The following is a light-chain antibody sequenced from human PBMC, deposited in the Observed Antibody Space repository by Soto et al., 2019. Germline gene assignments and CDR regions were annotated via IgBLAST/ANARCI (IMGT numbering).Light chain of an antibody. CDR3: QHLNSYPIT. J-gene: IGKJ5*01. CDR2: GIS. Sequence: EIVMTQSPASLSVSPGETATLSYRASQSLTSYLAWYQQKPDQAPRLLIYGISTRATDIPARFSGSGSGTEFTLTISSLQPEDFATYYCQHLNSYPITFGQGTRLEIK. V-gene: IGKV3-15*01. CDR1: QSLTSY.